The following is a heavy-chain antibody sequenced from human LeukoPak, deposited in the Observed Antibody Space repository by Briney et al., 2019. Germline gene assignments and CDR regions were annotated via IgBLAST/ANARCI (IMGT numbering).Heavy chain of an antibody. CDR2: ISYDGSNK. V-gene: IGHV3-30*03. CDR1: GFIFNNYW. Sequence: GGSLRLSCAASGFIFNNYWMNWVRQAPGKGLEWVAVISYDGSNKYYADSVKGRFTISRDSSKNTLYLQMNSLRAEDTAVYYCARTIDYWGQGTLVTVSS. J-gene: IGHJ4*02. CDR3: ARTIDY.